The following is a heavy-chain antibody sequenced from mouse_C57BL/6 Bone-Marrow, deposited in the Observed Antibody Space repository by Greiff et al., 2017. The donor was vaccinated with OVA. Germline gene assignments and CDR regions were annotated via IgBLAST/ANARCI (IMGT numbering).Heavy chain of an antibody. Sequence: EVKLMESGPVLVKPGASVKMSCKASGYTFTDYYMNWVKQSHGKSLEWIGVINPYNGGTSYNQKFKGKATLTVDKSSSTAYMELNSLTSEDSAVYYCARKSCWYFAVWGTGTTVTVSA. V-gene: IGHV1-19*01. CDR2: INPYNGGT. CDR3: ARKSCWYFAV. J-gene: IGHJ1*03. CDR1: GYTFTDYY.